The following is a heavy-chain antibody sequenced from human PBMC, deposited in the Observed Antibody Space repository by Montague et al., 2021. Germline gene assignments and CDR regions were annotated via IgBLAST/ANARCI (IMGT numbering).Heavy chain of an antibody. CDR1: GASITSNIYY. D-gene: IGHD6-13*01. CDR2: IYYSGNS. J-gene: IGHJ5*02. Sequence: SETLSLTCTVSGASITSNIYYWGWIRQSPGKGLEWIGSIYYSGNSFYQPSLKSRITMAVDTSKNQFSLKLSSVTAADTAIYYCARVFSSWYVGWLDPWGRGTLVTVSS. V-gene: IGHV4-39*07. CDR3: ARVFSSWYVGWLDP.